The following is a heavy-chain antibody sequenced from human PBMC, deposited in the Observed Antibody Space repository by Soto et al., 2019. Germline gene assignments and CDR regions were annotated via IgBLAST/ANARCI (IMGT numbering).Heavy chain of an antibody. CDR1: GGSISSSSYY. J-gene: IGHJ5*02. D-gene: IGHD3-9*01. Sequence: ETLSLTCTVSGGSISSSSYYWGWIRQPAGKGLEWIGSIYYSGSTYYNPSLKSRVTISVDTSKNQFSLKLSSVTAADTAVYYCAGHILTGYYTSGSNWFDPWGQGTLVTVSS. CDR2: IYYSGST. CDR3: AGHILTGYYTSGSNWFDP. V-gene: IGHV4-39*01.